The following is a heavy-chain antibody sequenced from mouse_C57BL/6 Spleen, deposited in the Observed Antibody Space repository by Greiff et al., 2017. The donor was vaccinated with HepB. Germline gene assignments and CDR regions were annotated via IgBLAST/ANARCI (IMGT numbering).Heavy chain of an antibody. D-gene: IGHD1-1*01. V-gene: IGHV1-52*01. CDR3: ARGGYYYGREPGAMDY. Sequence: QVQLQQPGAELVRPGSSVKLSCKASGYTFTSYWMHWVKQRPIQGLEWIGNIDPSDSETHYNQKFKDKATLTVDKSSSTAYMQLSSLTSEDSAVYYCARGGYYYGREPGAMDYWGQGTSVTVSS. CDR2: IDPSDSET. CDR1: GYTFTSYW. J-gene: IGHJ4*01.